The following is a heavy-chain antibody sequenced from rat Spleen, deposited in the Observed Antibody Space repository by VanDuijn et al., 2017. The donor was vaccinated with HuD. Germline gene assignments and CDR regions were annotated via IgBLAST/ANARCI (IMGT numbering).Heavy chain of an antibody. Sequence: EVQLVESGGGLVQPGRSLKLSCAASGFSFTDYNMAWVRQAPKKGLEWVASISNTGGSTYHPDSLKGRFTISRDNAKSTLYRQMDSLRSEDTATYYCATSELRRPHWFAYWGQGTLVTVSS. CDR1: GFSFTDYN. V-gene: IGHV5-7*01. CDR2: ISNTGGST. J-gene: IGHJ3*01. CDR3: ATSELRRPHWFAY. D-gene: IGHD1-11*01.